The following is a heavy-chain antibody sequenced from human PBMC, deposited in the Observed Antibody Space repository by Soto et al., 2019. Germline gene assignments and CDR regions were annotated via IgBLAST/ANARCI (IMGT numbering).Heavy chain of an antibody. D-gene: IGHD1-26*01. CDR2: ISYDGSNK. Sequence: GGSLRLSCAASGFTFSSYAMHWVRQAPGKGLEWVAVISYDGSNKYYADSVKGRFTISRDNSKNTLYLQMNSLRAEDTAVYYCARDSGSSKLDYWGQGTLVTVSS. J-gene: IGHJ4*02. CDR3: ARDSGSSKLDY. V-gene: IGHV3-30-3*01. CDR1: GFTFSSYA.